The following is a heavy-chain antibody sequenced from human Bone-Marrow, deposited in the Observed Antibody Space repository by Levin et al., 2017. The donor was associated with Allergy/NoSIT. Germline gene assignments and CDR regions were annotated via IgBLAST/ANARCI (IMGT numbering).Heavy chain of an antibody. CDR3: GRVSGRGEWEFDGLDI. CDR2: INPNAGRA. D-gene: IGHD1-26*01. J-gene: IGHJ3*02. V-gene: IGHV1-46*01. Sequence: ASVKVSCKASGYSFTAHYIHWVRQAPGQGLEWMGTINPNAGRATYEQKFQGRVTMTRDTSTTKVYMELTSRRYEDSVVYYCGRVSGRGEWEFDGLDIWGQGTMVTVSS. CDR1: GYSFTAHY.